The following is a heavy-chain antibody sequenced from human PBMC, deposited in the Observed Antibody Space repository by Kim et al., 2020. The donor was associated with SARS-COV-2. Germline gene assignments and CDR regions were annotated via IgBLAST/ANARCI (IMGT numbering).Heavy chain of an antibody. D-gene: IGHD3-22*01. V-gene: IGHV4-59*01. Sequence: KGRVTISVDTSKNQFSLKLSSVTAADTAVYYCARDPGIYYYDSSGDAFDIWGQGTMVTVSS. J-gene: IGHJ3*02. CDR3: ARDPGIYYYDSSGDAFDI.